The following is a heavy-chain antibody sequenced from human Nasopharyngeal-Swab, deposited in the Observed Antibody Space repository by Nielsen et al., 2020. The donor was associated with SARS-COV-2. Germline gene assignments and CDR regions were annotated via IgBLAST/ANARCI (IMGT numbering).Heavy chain of an antibody. CDR1: GGSISSGGYS. Sequence: SETLSLTCAVSGGSISSGGYSWSWIRQPPGKGLEWIGYIYYSGSTNYNPSLKSRVTISVDTSKNQFSLKLSSVTAADTAVYYCATYSGSYQNFDYWGQGTLVTVSS. V-gene: IGHV4-61*08. D-gene: IGHD1-26*01. J-gene: IGHJ4*02. CDR3: ATYSGSYQNFDY. CDR2: IYYSGST.